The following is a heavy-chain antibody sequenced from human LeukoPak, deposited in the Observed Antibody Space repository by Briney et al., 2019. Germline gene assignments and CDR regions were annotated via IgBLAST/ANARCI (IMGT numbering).Heavy chain of an antibody. J-gene: IGHJ4*02. D-gene: IGHD5-24*01. CDR1: GGSVTSYS. CDR2: IYYSGRI. CDR3: ARGGDGYNYGRYFDY. Sequence: SETLSLTCTVSGGSVTSYSWSWIRQTPGKGLEWMGYIYYSGRINYNPSLKSRVTISVDTSKNQFSLKLRSVTAADTAVYYCARGGDGYNYGRYFDYWGQGTLVTVSS. V-gene: IGHV4-59*02.